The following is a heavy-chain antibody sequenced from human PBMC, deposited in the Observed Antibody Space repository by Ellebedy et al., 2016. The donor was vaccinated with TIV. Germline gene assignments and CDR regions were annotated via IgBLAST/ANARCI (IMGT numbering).Heavy chain of an antibody. Sequence: ASVMVSCXASGYTFTGYYMHWLRQAPGQGFEWMGWINPNSGGTNYAQKFQGWVTMTRDTSISTAYMELSRLRSDDTAVYYCARGPPHIVGVPADDYGMDVWGQGTTVTVSS. CDR2: INPNSGGT. CDR3: ARGPPHIVGVPADDYGMDV. J-gene: IGHJ6*02. CDR1: GYTFTGYY. D-gene: IGHD2-2*01. V-gene: IGHV1-2*04.